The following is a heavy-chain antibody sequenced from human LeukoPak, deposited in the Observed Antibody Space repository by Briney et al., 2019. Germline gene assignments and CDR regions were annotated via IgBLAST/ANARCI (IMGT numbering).Heavy chain of an antibody. CDR1: GFTFRTYA. D-gene: IGHD5-24*01. J-gene: IGHJ4*02. CDR3: AKRTMSAFDS. CDR2: ISVSGNGT. V-gene: IGHV3-23*01. Sequence: GGSLRLSCTASGFTFRTYAMNWVRQAPGKGLEWLSGISVSGNGTYYADSVKGRFIISRDNSKNMVYLQMNSLTVEDAATYYCAKRTMSAFDSWGQGTLLIVSS.